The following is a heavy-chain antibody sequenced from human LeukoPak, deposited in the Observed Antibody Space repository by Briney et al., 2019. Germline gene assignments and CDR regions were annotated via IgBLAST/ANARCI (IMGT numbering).Heavy chain of an antibody. Sequence: SETLSLTCTVSGGSISSSSYYWGWIRQPPGKGLEWIGYVYYSGSTNYNPSLKSRVTISVDTPKNQFSLKLSSVTAADTAVYYCARQFDNSAVDYWGQGALVTVSS. CDR1: GGSISSSSYY. J-gene: IGHJ4*02. CDR2: VYYSGST. V-gene: IGHV4-61*05. D-gene: IGHD3-22*01. CDR3: ARQFDNSAVDY.